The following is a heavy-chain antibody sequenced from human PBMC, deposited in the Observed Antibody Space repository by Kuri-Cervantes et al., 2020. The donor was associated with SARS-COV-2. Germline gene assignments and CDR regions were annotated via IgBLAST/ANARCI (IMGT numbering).Heavy chain of an antibody. CDR3: VKDRSGSGSYYYYFDY. CDR2: ISSSSSYT. J-gene: IGHJ4*02. CDR1: GFTFSDYY. Sequence: GESLKISCAASGFTFSDYYMSWIRQAPWKGLEWVSYISSSSSYTNYADSVKGRFTISRDNAKNSLYLQMNSLRAEDTAVYYCVKDRSGSGSYYYYFDYWGQGTLVTVSS. V-gene: IGHV3-11*06. D-gene: IGHD3-10*01.